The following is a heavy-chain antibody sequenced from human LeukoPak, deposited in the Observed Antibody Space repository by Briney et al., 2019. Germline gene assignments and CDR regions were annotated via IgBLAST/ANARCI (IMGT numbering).Heavy chain of an antibody. CDR2: INHSGST. CDR3: ARRPIVVVNRDGGDAFDI. CDR1: GGSFSGYY. V-gene: IGHV4-34*01. D-gene: IGHD3-22*01. J-gene: IGHJ3*02. Sequence: KASETLSLTCAVYGGSFSGYYWSWIRQPPGKGLEWIGEINHSGSTNYNPSLKSRVTISVDTSKNQFSLKLSSVTAADTAVYYCARRPIVVVNRDGGDAFDIWGQGTMVTVSS.